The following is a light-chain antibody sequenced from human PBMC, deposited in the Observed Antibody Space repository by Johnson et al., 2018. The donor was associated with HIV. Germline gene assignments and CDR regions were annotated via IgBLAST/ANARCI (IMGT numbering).Light chain of an antibody. J-gene: IGLJ1*01. CDR3: GTWDSSLSGYG. Sequence: QSVLTQPPSVSAAPGQKVTISCSGSSFNIGNNYVSWYQQLPGTAPKLLIYENNKRPSGIPDRFSGSKSGPSATLGITGLQTGDEADYYCGTWDSSLSGYGFGTGTKVTVL. V-gene: IGLV1-51*02. CDR2: ENN. CDR1: SFNIGNNY.